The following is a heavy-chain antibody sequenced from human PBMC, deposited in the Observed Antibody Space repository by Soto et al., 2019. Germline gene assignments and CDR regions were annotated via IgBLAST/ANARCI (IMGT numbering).Heavy chain of an antibody. CDR1: GFTFSSYA. V-gene: IGHV3-64*02. Sequence: PGGSLRLSCAASGFTFSSYAMRWVRQAPGKGLEYVSAISSNGGSTYYADSVKGRFTISRDNSKNTLYLQMGSLRAEDMAVYYCARARGYAFDIWGQGTMVTVSS. CDR2: ISSNGGST. J-gene: IGHJ3*02. CDR3: ARARGYAFDI. D-gene: IGHD3-10*01.